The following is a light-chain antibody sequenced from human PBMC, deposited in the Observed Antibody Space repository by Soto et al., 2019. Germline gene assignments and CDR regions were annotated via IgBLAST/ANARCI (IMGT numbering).Light chain of an antibody. J-gene: IGLJ1*01. Sequence: VLTQPPSASGTPGQRVTISCSGRSANIGNNYVCWYQQLPGTAPKLPIYSNNQRPSGVPDRFSGSKSGTSASLAISGLRSEDEADYYCVSWDDSLSGLVFGTGTKVTVL. CDR3: VSWDDSLSGLV. CDR1: SANIGNNY. V-gene: IGLV1-47*02. CDR2: SNN.